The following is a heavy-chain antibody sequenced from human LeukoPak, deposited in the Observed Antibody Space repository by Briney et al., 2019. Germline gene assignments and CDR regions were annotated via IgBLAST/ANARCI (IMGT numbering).Heavy chain of an antibody. J-gene: IGHJ5*02. CDR3: ERVPPNRWFDP. D-gene: IGHD2-8*01. CDR2: IKQDGSET. Sequence: GGSLRLSCAASGFTFRSYWMSWVRQAPGKGLEWVADIKQDGSETYYVDSVRGRFTISRDNAKNSLYLQMNSLRAEDTAVYSCERVPPNRWFDPWGQGTLVTVSS. V-gene: IGHV3-7*01. CDR1: GFTFRSYW.